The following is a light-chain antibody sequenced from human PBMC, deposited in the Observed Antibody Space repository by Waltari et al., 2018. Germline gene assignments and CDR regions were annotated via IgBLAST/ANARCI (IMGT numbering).Light chain of an antibody. CDR3: SSYTSSSTLYV. CDR2: DVS. CDR1: SSDVGGYYY. V-gene: IGLV2-14*01. Sequence: QSALTQHASVSGSPGQSITTSCTGTSSDVGGYYYFSWYQQHPGKAPKLMIYDVSNRPSGVSNRFSGSKSGNTASLTISELQAEDEADYYCSSYTSSSTLYVFGTGTKVTVL. J-gene: IGLJ1*01.